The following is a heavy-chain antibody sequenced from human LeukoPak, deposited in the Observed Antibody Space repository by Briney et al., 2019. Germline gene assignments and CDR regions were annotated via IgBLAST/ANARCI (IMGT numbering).Heavy chain of an antibody. Sequence: SETLSLTCAVYGGSFSGYYWSWIRQPPGKGLEWIGEINHSGSTNYNPSLKSRVTISVDTSKNQFSLKLSSVTAADTAVYYCARGQWLPYYFDYWGQGTLVTVSS. CDR3: ARGQWLPYYFDY. CDR1: GGSFSGYY. J-gene: IGHJ4*02. D-gene: IGHD5-18*01. CDR2: INHSGST. V-gene: IGHV4-34*01.